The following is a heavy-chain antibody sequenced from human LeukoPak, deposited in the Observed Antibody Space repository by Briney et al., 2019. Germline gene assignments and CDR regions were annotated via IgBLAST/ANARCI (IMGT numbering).Heavy chain of an antibody. J-gene: IGHJ4*02. CDR1: GGSISSYY. CDR3: AREGCSGGSCYFDY. Sequence: SETLSLTCTVSGGSISSYYWSWIRQPPGKGLEWIGYIYYSGSTNYNPSLKSRVTISVDTSKNQFSLKPSSVTAADTAVYYCAREGCSGGSCYFDYWGQGTLVTVSS. CDR2: IYYSGST. D-gene: IGHD2-15*01. V-gene: IGHV4-59*01.